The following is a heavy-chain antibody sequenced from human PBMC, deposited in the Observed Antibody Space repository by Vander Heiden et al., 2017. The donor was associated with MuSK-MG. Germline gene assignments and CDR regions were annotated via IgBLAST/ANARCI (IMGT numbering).Heavy chain of an antibody. Sequence: QVQLQQWGAGLLKPSETLSLTCAVYGGSFSGYYWSWIRQPPGKGLEWIGEINHSGSTNYNPSLKSRVTRSVDTSKHQFSLKLSSVTAADTAVYYCARAWGIAAAGEPEYYYYGMDVWGQGTTVTVSS. CDR3: ARAWGIAAAGEPEYYYYGMDV. CDR1: GGSFSGYY. J-gene: IGHJ6*02. V-gene: IGHV4-34*01. CDR2: INHSGST. D-gene: IGHD6-13*01.